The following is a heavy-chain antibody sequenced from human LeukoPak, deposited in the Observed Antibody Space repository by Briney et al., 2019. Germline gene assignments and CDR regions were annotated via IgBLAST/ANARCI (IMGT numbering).Heavy chain of an antibody. D-gene: IGHD3-3*01. CDR1: GFTFSSYD. J-gene: IGHJ4*02. CDR2: IGTAGDT. Sequence: GGSLRLSCAASGFTFSSYDMHWVRQATGKGLKWVSAIGTAGDTYYPGSVKGRFTISRENAKNSLYLQMNSLRAGDTAVYYCARVARPSYYDFWSGYYSVGPWWGQGTLVTVSS. V-gene: IGHV3-13*01. CDR3: ARVARPSYYDFWSGYYSVGPW.